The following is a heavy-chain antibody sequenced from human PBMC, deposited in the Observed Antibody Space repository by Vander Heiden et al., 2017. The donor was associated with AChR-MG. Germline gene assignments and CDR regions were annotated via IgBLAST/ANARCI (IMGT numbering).Heavy chain of an antibody. D-gene: IGHD3-10*01. Sequence: QVQLQQWGAGLLKPSETLSLTCAVYGGSFSGYYWSWIRQPPGKGLEWIGEINHSGSTNYNPSLKSRVTISVDTSKNQFSLKLSSVTAADTAVYYCARRRVLWFGDRSYLDYWGQGTLVTVSS. J-gene: IGHJ4*02. V-gene: IGHV4-34*01. CDR2: INHSGST. CDR1: GGSFSGYY. CDR3: ARRRVLWFGDRSYLDY.